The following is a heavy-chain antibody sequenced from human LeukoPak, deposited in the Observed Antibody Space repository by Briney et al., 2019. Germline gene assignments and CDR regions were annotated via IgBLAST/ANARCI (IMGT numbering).Heavy chain of an antibody. CDR1: GGTFSTYA. Sequence: SVKVSCKASGGTFSTYAITWVRQAPGQGLEWMGGIIPISDATNYAQKFQGRVTITADKSTNTAYMELSSLRSDDTAVYYCARDNGYYYFENWGQGTLVTVSS. CDR2: IIPISDAT. J-gene: IGHJ4*02. D-gene: IGHD4-17*01. V-gene: IGHV1-69*06. CDR3: ARDNGYYYFEN.